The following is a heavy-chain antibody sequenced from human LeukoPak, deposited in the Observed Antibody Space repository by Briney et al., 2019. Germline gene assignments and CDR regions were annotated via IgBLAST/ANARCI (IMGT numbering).Heavy chain of an antibody. D-gene: IGHD2-8*02. CDR2: INPDSGGT. CDR3: ARLGLVSDSTGNHYYFYGMDV. J-gene: IGHJ6*02. Sequence: ASVKVSCKASGYIFTNYYIRWVRQAPGQGLEWMGWINPDSGGTTYAQKFQGRVTMTGDTSISTAYIELSSLKSDDTALYYCARLGLVSDSTGNHYYFYGMDVWGQGTSVTVSS. CDR1: GYIFTNYY. V-gene: IGHV1-2*02.